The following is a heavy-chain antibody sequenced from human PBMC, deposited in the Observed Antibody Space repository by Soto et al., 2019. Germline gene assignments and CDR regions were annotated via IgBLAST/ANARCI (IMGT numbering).Heavy chain of an antibody. D-gene: IGHD3-3*01. CDR3: ARVGSSQMEDFWSGYYPRDYNWFDP. Sequence: ASVKVSCKASGYTFTSYGISWVRQAPGQGLEWMGWISAYNGNTNYAQKLQGRVTMTTDTSTSTAYMELRSLRSDDTAVYYCARVGSSQMEDFWSGYYPRDYNWFDPWGQGTLVTVSS. CDR2: ISAYNGNT. V-gene: IGHV1-18*01. J-gene: IGHJ5*02. CDR1: GYTFTSYG.